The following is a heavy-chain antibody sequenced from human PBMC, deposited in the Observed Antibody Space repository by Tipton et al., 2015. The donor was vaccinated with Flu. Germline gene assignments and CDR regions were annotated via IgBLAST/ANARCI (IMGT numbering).Heavy chain of an antibody. CDR3: ARETGPTGDAFDI. Sequence: SLRLSCAASGFTFSSYWMHWVRQAPGKGLVWVSRINSDGSSTSYADSVKGRFTISRDNAKNTLYLQMNSLRAEDTAVYYCARETGPTGDAFDIWGHGTMVTVSS. J-gene: IGHJ3*02. D-gene: IGHD1-1*01. CDR1: GFTFSSYW. CDR2: INSDGSST. V-gene: IGHV3-74*01.